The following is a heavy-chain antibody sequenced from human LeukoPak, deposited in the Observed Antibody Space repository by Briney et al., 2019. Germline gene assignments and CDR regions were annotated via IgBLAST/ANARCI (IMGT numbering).Heavy chain of an antibody. CDR2: IYHSGST. J-gene: IGHJ4*02. Sequence: SETLSLTCTVSGYSISSGYYWGWIRQPPGKGLEWIGNIYHSGSTYYNPSLKSRVTISVDKSKNQFSLNLSSVTATDTAVYYCAGSIVATISPDYWGQGTLVTVSS. CDR3: AGSIVATISPDY. CDR1: GYSISSGYY. D-gene: IGHD5-12*01. V-gene: IGHV4-38-2*02.